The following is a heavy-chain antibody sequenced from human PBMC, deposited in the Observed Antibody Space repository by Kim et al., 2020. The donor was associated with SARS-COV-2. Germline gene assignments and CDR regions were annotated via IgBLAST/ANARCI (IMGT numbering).Heavy chain of an antibody. D-gene: IGHD1-26*01. Sequence: GGSLRLSCVATGFSFGSYAMSWVRQAPGKGLEWVAFIKCGGGAKFYADSVTGRFIISRDNFKNILYLQMNSLRAEDTAVYYCAKSSVGYDTDAFDNWGQG. CDR1: GFSFGSYA. CDR3: AKSSVGYDTDAFDN. V-gene: IGHV3-23*01. CDR2: IKCGGGAK. J-gene: IGHJ3*02.